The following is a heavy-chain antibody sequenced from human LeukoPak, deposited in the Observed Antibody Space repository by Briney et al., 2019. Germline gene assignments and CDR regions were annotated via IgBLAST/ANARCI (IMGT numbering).Heavy chain of an antibody. V-gene: IGHV3-11*05. CDR1: QFTFSYFY. Sequence: NPGGSLRLSCTASQFTFSYFYMSWFRQAPGKGLEWVSYISSSSSYTNYADSVKGRFTISRDNAKNSLYLQMNSLRAEDTAIYYCARERYNYDALLRDASDVWGQGTVVSVSS. CDR2: ISSSSSYT. J-gene: IGHJ3*01. D-gene: IGHD5-18*01. CDR3: ARERYNYDALLRDASDV.